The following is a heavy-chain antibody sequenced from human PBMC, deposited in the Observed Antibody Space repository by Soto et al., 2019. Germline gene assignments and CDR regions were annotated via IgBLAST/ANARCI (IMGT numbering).Heavy chain of an antibody. Sequence: EVQLLESGGALVQPGGSLRLSCAASGFTFSSYAMSWVRQAPGKGLEWVSAISVSGDITYYADSVKGRFSISRDNSKARMYLQMNSLRAADTAIYYCAKDRSRGITVTADYWGQGTLVTVSS. D-gene: IGHD4-17*01. V-gene: IGHV3-23*01. J-gene: IGHJ4*02. CDR2: ISVSGDIT. CDR3: AKDRSRGITVTADY. CDR1: GFTFSSYA.